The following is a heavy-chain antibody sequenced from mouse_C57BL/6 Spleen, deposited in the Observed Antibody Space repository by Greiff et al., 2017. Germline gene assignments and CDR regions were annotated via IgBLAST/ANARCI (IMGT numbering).Heavy chain of an antibody. CDR1: GFNIKDDY. Sequence: VQLQQSGAELVRPGASVKLSCTASGFNIKDDYMHWVKQRPEQGLEWIGWIDPENGDTEYASKFQGKATITADTSSNTAYLQLSSLTSEDTAVYYCTTSSGYVHWGQGTLVTVSA. V-gene: IGHV14-4*01. D-gene: IGHD3-2*02. J-gene: IGHJ3*01. CDR2: IDPENGDT. CDR3: TTSSGYVH.